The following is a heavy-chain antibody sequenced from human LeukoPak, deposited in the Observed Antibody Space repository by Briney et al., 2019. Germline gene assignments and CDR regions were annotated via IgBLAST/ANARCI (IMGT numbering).Heavy chain of an antibody. V-gene: IGHV4-39*01. Sequence: PSETLSLTCTVSGGSISSSGYYWGWIRQPPGKGLEWIGSIYYSGSTYYNPSLKSRVTISVDTSKNQFSLKLSSVTAADTAVYYCARHGRSVGTGDYWGQGTLVTVSS. CDR1: GGSISSSGYY. CDR3: ARHGRSVGTGDY. D-gene: IGHD1-26*01. CDR2: IYYSGST. J-gene: IGHJ4*02.